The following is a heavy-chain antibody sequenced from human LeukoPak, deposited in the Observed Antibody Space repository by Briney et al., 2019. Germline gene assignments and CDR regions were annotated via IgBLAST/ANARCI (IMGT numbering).Heavy chain of an antibody. J-gene: IGHJ5*02. CDR2: INHSGST. CDR3: ARCQVEWLRFGIYGP. CDR1: GGSFSGYY. V-gene: IGHV4-34*01. Sequence: PSETLSLTCAVYGGSFSGYYWSWIRQPPGKGLEWIGEINHSGSTNYNPSLKSRVTISVDTSKNQFSLKLSSVTAADTAVYYCARCQVEWLRFGIYGPWGQGTLVTVSS. D-gene: IGHD5-12*01.